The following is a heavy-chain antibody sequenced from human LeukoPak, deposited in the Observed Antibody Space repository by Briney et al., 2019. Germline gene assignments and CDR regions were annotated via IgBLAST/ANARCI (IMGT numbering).Heavy chain of an antibody. CDR1: GYTFTSYY. V-gene: IGHV1-2*02. CDR3: ARGVAGVYFYYYMDV. Sequence: ASVKVSCKASGYTFTSYYIHWVRQAPGQGLEWMGWINPNSGDTHYAQKFQGRVTMTRDTSISTAYMELSRLRSDDTAVYYCARGVAGVYFYYYMDVWGKGTTVTVSS. J-gene: IGHJ6*03. D-gene: IGHD1-14*01. CDR2: INPNSGDT.